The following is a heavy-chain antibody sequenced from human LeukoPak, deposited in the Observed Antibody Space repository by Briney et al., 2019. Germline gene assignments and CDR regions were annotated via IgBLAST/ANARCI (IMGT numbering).Heavy chain of an antibody. J-gene: IGHJ3*02. V-gene: IGHV4-4*07. D-gene: IGHD6-13*01. CDR1: GGSISSYY. Sequence: SETLSLTCTVSGGSISSYYWSRIRQPAGKGLEWIGRIYTSGSTNYNPSLKSRVTMSVDTSKNQFSLKLSSVTAADTAVYYCARDSAGSSWYGDAFDIWGQGTMVAVSS. CDR2: IYTSGST. CDR3: ARDSAGSSWYGDAFDI.